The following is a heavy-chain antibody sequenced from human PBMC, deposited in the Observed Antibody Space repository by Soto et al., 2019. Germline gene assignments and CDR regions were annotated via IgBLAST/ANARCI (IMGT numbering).Heavy chain of an antibody. CDR3: ARDSYPGSSSWYGPYYYGMDV. V-gene: IGHV3-30-3*01. D-gene: IGHD6-13*01. CDR2: ISYDGSNK. J-gene: IGHJ6*02. CDR1: GFTFSSYA. Sequence: QPGGSLRLSCAASGFTFSSYAMHWVRQAPGKGLEWVAVISYDGSNKYYADSVKGRFTISRDNSKNTLYLQMNSLRAEDTAVYYCARDSYPGSSSWYGPYYYGMDVWGQGTTVTVSS.